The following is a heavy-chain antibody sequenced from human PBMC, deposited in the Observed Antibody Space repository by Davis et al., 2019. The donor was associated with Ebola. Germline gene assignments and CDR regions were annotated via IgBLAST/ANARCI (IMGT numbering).Heavy chain of an antibody. Sequence: GESLKISCVVSGFLVSNNYMSWVRQAPGRGLEWISLIYGGGTTYYADSVKGRFTIPRDNSKNTLYLQMNSLRAEDTAVYYCARDSENYYDYVWGTDAFDIWGQGTMVTVSS. D-gene: IGHD3-16*01. CDR1: GFLVSNNY. CDR2: IYGGGTT. J-gene: IGHJ3*02. CDR3: ARDSENYYDYVWGTDAFDI. V-gene: IGHV3-66*01.